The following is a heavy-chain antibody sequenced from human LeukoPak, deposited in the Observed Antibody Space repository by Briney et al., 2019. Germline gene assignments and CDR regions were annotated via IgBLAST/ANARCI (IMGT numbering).Heavy chain of an antibody. CDR1: TFTFSSYA. D-gene: IGHD1-26*01. CDR3: AKGGSYYAPSYFDS. J-gene: IGHJ4*02. Sequence: QPGGSLRLSCAASTFTFSSYAMSWVRQAPGKGLEWVSAISGGGGTIYYADSVKGRFTISRDHSKNTLYLQMNSLRAEDTAVYFCAKGGSYYAPSYFDSWGQGTLVTVSS. CDR2: ISGGGGTI. V-gene: IGHV3-23*01.